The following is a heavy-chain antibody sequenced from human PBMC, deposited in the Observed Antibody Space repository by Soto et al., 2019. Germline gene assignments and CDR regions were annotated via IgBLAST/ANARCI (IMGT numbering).Heavy chain of an antibody. V-gene: IGHV1-18*01. J-gene: IGHJ6*02. Sequence: ASVKVSCKASGYTFTSYGISWVRQAPGQGLEWMGWISAYNGNTNYAQKLQGRVTMTTDTSTSTGYMELRSLRSDDTAVYYCARVLAPYYYYGRDVWGQGTTVTVSS. D-gene: IGHD2-15*01. CDR1: GYTFTSYG. CDR3: ARVLAPYYYYGRDV. CDR2: ISAYNGNT.